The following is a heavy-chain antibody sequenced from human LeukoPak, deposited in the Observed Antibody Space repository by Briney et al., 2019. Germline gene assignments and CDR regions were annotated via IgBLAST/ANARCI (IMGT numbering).Heavy chain of an antibody. J-gene: IGHJ5*02. V-gene: IGHV1-69*05. Sequence: GASVKVSCKASGGTFSSYAISSVRQAPGQGLEWVGGIIPIFGIANYAHKFQGRVTITTDESTSTAYMEIRSVRSVETAAYYCARIAARLQNWCDPWGQGTRVTVS. CDR1: GGTFSSYA. CDR3: ARIAARLQNWCDP. D-gene: IGHD6-6*01. CDR2: IIPIFGIA.